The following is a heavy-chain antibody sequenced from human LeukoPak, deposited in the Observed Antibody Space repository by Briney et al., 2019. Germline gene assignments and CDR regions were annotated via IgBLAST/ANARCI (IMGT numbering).Heavy chain of an antibody. CDR2: ISGSGDHK. CDR1: GFTFSHYE. D-gene: IGHD2-8*01. J-gene: IGHJ4*02. V-gene: IGHV3-48*03. Sequence: PGGSLRLSCAASGFTFSHYEMNWVRQAPGKGLEWVSFISGSGDHKEYADSVKGRFTISRDNAKNSLYLQMSSLRAEDTAVYYCARDKGSNGYWGQGTLVTVSS. CDR3: ARDKGSNGY.